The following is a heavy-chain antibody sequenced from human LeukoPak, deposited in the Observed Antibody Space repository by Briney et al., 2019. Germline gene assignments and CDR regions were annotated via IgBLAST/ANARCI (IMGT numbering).Heavy chain of an antibody. D-gene: IGHD2-2*01. CDR3: AKDRRYCSSTTCPDH. J-gene: IGHJ4*02. CDR2: ITGSGGST. V-gene: IGHV3-23*01. Sequence: GGSLRLSCAASGFTFSSYAMSWVRQAPGKGLEWVSAITGSGGSTYYADSVKGRFTISRDNSKNTLYLQMNSLRAEDTALYYCAKDRRYCSSTTCPDHWGQGTLVTVSS. CDR1: GFTFSSYA.